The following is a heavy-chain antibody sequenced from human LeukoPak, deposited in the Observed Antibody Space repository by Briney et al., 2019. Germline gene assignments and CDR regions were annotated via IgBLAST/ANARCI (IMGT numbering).Heavy chain of an antibody. D-gene: IGHD6-6*01. J-gene: IGHJ4*02. CDR2: IYTSGST. CDR3: ARVPSRLAARPLSLDY. Sequence: PSETLSLTCAVSGGSISSGGYSWSWIRQPAGKGLEWIGRIYTSGSTNYNPSLKSRVTISVDTSKNQFSLKLSSVTAADTAVYYCARVPSRLAARPLSLDYWGQGTLVTVSS. V-gene: IGHV4-61*02. CDR1: GGSISSGGYS.